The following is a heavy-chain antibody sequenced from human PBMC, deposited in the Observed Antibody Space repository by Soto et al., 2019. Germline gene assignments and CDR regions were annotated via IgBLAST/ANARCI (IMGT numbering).Heavy chain of an antibody. CDR3: WGTELPPHVHYGMDV. V-gene: IGHV3-30*03. CDR2: ISYDGSNK. Sequence: GESLKNSCGASGFPFSSHGMHWVRQAPGKGLEWVAVISYDGSNKYYADSVKGRFTISRDNSKNTLYLQMNSLRAEDTAVYYCWGTELPPHVHYGMDVWGQGTTVTVSS. J-gene: IGHJ6*02. D-gene: IGHD2-15*01. CDR1: GFPFSSHG.